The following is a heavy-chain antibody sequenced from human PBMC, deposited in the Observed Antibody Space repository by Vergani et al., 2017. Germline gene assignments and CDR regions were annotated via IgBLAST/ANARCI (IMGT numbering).Heavy chain of an antibody. V-gene: IGHV3-49*05. J-gene: IGHJ4*02. CDR2: IRSKAYGGTT. D-gene: IGHD6-13*01. Sequence: EVQLVESGGGLVKPGRSLRLSCTASGFTFGDYAMSWFRQAPGKGLEWVGFIRSKAYGGTTEYAASVKGRFTISRDDSKSIAYLQMNSLKTEDTAVYYCTRDSLSMQQLVPLWLDYWGQGTLVTVSS. CDR3: TRDSLSMQQLVPLWLDY. CDR1: GFTFGDYA.